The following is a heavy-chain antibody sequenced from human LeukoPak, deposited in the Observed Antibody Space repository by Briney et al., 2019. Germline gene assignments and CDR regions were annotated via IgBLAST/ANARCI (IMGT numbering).Heavy chain of an antibody. CDR1: GFTFSDYY. CDR3: AKGRGGLEPLFDY. D-gene: IGHD1-1*01. J-gene: IGHJ4*02. Sequence: GGSLRLSCAASGFTFSDYYISWIRQAPGKGLEWVSAISGSGGSTYYADSVKGRFTISRDNSKNTLYLQMNSLRAEDTAVYYCAKGRGGLEPLFDYWGQGTLVTVSS. V-gene: IGHV3-23*01. CDR2: ISGSGGST.